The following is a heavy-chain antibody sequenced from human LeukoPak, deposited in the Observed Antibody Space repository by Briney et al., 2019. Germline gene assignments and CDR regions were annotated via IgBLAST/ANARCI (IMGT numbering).Heavy chain of an antibody. V-gene: IGHV3-30*02. CDR1: GFTFSSYG. Sequence: GGSLRLSCAASGFTFSSYGMHWVRQAPGEGLEWVAFIRYDGSNKYYADSVKGRFTISRDNSKNTLYLQMNSLRAEDTAVYYCAKANIVVVPAAIRIDYWGQGTLVTVSS. D-gene: IGHD2-2*02. J-gene: IGHJ4*02. CDR2: IRYDGSNK. CDR3: AKANIVVVPAAIRIDY.